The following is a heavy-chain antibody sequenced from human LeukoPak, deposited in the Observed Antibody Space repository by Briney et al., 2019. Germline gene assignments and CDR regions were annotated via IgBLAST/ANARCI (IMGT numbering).Heavy chain of an antibody. D-gene: IGHD2-2*01. CDR2: IYYSGST. Sequence: PLETVSLTCTVSGGSISSSSYYWGGIRQPPGMGLEWIGSIYYSGSTYYNTSLKSRVTISVDTSKNQFSLKLTSVTAADTAVYYCARHDCVSTSCYYFYGMDVWGQGTTVTVSS. V-gene: IGHV4-39*01. CDR1: GGSISSSSYY. J-gene: IGHJ6*02. CDR3: ARHDCVSTSCYYFYGMDV.